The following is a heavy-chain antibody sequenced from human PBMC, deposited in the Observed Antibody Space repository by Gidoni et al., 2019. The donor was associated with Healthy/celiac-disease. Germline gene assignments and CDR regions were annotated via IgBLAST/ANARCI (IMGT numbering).Heavy chain of an antibody. CDR1: GFTCSRYE. V-gene: IGHV3-48*03. Sequence: EVQLVESGGGLVQPGGSLRLSCADSGFTCSRYEMNWVRQAPGKGLGWVSYISSSGSTIYYADSVKGRFTISRDNAKNSLYLQMNSLRAEDTAVYYCARTGIAAAGMGPYYYGMDVWGQGTTVTVSS. CDR2: ISSSGSTI. D-gene: IGHD6-13*01. J-gene: IGHJ6*02. CDR3: ARTGIAAAGMGPYYYGMDV.